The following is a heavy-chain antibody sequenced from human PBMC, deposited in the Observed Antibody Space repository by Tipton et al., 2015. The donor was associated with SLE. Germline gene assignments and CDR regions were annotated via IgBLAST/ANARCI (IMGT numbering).Heavy chain of an antibody. V-gene: IGHV4-59*01. Sequence: TLSLTCTVSGGSISSYYWSWIRQPPGKGLEWIGYIYYSGSTNYNPSLKSRVTISVDTSKNQFSLKLSSVTAADTAVYYCARGTRGSPMVASLGDWGQGTLVTVSS. CDR2: IYYSGST. CDR1: GGSISSYY. CDR3: ARGTRGSPMVASLGD. D-gene: IGHD5-12*01. J-gene: IGHJ4*02.